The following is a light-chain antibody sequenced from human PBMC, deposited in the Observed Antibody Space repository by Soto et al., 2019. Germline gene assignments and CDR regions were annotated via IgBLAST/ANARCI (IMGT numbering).Light chain of an antibody. CDR2: AAS. CDR3: QQTYSTPYT. CDR1: QSISSY. J-gene: IGKJ2*01. V-gene: IGKV1-39*01. Sequence: DIQMTQSPSSLSASVGDRVTITCRASQSISSYLNWYQQKPGKDPKLLIYAASSLQSGVPLRFSGSGTGTDFPLPLRSLQPEDFAPYYCQQTYSTPYTFGQGTKLQIK.